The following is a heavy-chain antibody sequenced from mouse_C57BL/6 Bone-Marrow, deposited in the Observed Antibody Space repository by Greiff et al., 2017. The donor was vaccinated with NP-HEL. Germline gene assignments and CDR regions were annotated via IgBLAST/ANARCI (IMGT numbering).Heavy chain of an antibody. CDR2: IYPSDSET. CDR1: GYTFTSYW. Sequence: QVQLQQPGAELVRPGSSVKLSCKASGYTFTSYWMDWVKQRPGQGLEWIGSIYPSDSETHYNHKFKSKATLTVDKSSSPAYLQISSRTSEDYAVYYCERRPIYYGYYGYYAMDYWGQGTSVTVSS. V-gene: IGHV1-61*01. D-gene: IGHD2-1*01. CDR3: ERRPIYYGYYGYYAMDY. J-gene: IGHJ4*01.